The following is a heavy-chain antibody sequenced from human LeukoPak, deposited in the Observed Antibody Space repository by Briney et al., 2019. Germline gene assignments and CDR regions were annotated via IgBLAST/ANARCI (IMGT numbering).Heavy chain of an antibody. CDR3: AREVVVAATRWFDP. D-gene: IGHD2-15*01. Sequence: SQTLSLTCTVSGGSISSGGYYWSWIRQPPGKGLEWIGYIYHSGSTYYNPSLKSRVTISVDRSKNQFSLKLSSVTAADTAVYYCAREVVVAATRWFDPWGQGTLVTVSS. J-gene: IGHJ5*02. V-gene: IGHV4-30-2*01. CDR1: GGSISSGGYY. CDR2: IYHSGST.